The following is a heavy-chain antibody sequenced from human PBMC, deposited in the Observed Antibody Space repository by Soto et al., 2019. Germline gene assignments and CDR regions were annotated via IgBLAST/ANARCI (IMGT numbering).Heavy chain of an antibody. CDR3: AKDPWLLWFGEEIDY. V-gene: IGHV3-23*01. D-gene: IGHD3-10*01. CDR2: ISGSGGST. J-gene: IGHJ4*02. CDR1: GFTFSSYA. Sequence: EVQLLESGGGLVQPGGSLRLSCAASGFTFSSYAMSWLRQAPGKGLEWVSAISGSGGSTYYADSVKGRFTISRDNSKNTLYLQMNSLRAEDTAVYYCAKDPWLLWFGEEIDYWVQGTLVTVSS.